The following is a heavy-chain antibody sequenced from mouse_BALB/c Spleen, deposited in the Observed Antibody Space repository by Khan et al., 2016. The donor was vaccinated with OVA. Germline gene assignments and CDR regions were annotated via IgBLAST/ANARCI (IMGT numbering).Heavy chain of an antibody. CDR2: ISDGSNTI. CDR1: GFTFSGFG. J-gene: IGHJ2*01. D-gene: IGHD2-3*01. V-gene: IGHV5-17*02. CDR3: ARTGYYYFDY. Sequence: EVKLEESGGGLVQTGGSRKLSCAASGFTFSGFGMHWVRQTPEKGLEWVAYISDGSNTIYYADTVKGRFTISRDNPKNTLILQMTSLRSEDTAMYYCARTGYYYFDYWGQGTTLTVSS.